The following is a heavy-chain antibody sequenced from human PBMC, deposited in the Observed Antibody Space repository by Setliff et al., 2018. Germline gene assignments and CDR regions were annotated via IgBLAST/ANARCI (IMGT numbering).Heavy chain of an antibody. J-gene: IGHJ4*02. CDR3: AAGDYYDSSGYSDY. CDR2: LNNDGTTI. D-gene: IGHD3-22*01. Sequence: GGSLRLSCAASGFTFSTYGLNWVRQAPGKGLEWISYLNNDGTTIYYADAVRGRFTISRDNARDSLYLQMNSLRAEDTAAYYCAAGDYYDSSGYSDYWGQGTLVTVSS. V-gene: IGHV3-48*04. CDR1: GFTFSTYG.